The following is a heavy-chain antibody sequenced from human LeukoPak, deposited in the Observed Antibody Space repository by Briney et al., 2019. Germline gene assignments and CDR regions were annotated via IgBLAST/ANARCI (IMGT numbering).Heavy chain of an antibody. V-gene: IGHV3-23*01. J-gene: IGHJ4*02. CDR1: GFTFSNYA. CDR2: ISGNGVST. Sequence: PGGSLRLSCVVSGFTFSNYAMNWVRQAPGKGLEWVSGISGNGVSTHYADSVKGRLSSSRGNSENTLYMQMNSLRAEDTAVYYCAKRVHTSSWYAAFDHWGQGTLVTVSS. CDR3: AKRVHTSSWYAAFDH. D-gene: IGHD6-13*01.